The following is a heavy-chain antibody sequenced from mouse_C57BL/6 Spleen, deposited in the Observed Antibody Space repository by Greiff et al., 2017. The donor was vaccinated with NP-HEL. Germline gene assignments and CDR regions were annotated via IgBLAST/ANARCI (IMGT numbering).Heavy chain of an antibody. Sequence: VQLQQSGPELVKPGASVKMSCKASGYTFTDYNMHWVKQSHGKSLEWIGYINPNNGGTSYNQKFKGKATLTVNKSSSTAYMELRSLTSEDSAVYYCARAYGSSGGFAYWGQGTLVTVSA. D-gene: IGHD1-1*01. CDR3: ARAYGSSGGFAY. CDR2: INPNNGGT. CDR1: GYTFTDYN. V-gene: IGHV1-22*01. J-gene: IGHJ3*01.